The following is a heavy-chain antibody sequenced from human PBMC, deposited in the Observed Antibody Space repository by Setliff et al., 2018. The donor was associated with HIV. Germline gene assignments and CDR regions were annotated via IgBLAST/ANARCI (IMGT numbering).Heavy chain of an antibody. J-gene: IGHJ4*02. CDR2: INHSGGT. CDR3: ARAAAGNTGPFDL. D-gene: IGHD4-17*01. Sequence: NPSETLSLTCAVYGGSFSAYYWSWIRQTPGKGLEWIGEINHSGGTNYNPSPKSRVTISVDTSKNHFSLKLRSVTAADTAVYYCARAAAGNTGPFDLWGQGSPVTVSS. V-gene: IGHV4-34*01. CDR1: GGSFSAYY.